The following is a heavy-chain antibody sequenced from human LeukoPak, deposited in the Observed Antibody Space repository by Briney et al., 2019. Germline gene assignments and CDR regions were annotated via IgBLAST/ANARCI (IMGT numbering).Heavy chain of an antibody. CDR3: TTRGSDSGCPFF. J-gene: IGHJ4*02. Sequence: GGSLRLSCAASGSTFSNAWMVWVRQAPGKGLEWVSRIKSKTDGGTTDYAAPVKGRFTISRDDSKNTLYLEMNSLKTEDTAVYYCTTRGSDSGCPFFWGQGTLVTVSS. CDR2: IKSKTDGGTT. D-gene: IGHD3-10*01. CDR1: GSTFSNAW. V-gene: IGHV3-15*01.